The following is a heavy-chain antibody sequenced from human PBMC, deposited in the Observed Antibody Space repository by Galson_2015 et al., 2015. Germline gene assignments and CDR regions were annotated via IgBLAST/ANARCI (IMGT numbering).Heavy chain of an antibody. V-gene: IGHV1-69*13. CDR1: GGTFSSYA. J-gene: IGHJ6*03. Sequence: SVKVSCKASGGTFSSYAISWVRQAPGQGLEWMGGIIPIFGTANYAQKFQGRVTITADESTSTAYMELSSLRSEDTAVYYCARAASYSNYGQYYYYMDVWGKGTTVTVSS. CDR2: IIPIFGTA. CDR3: ARAASYSNYGQYYYYMDV. D-gene: IGHD4-11*01.